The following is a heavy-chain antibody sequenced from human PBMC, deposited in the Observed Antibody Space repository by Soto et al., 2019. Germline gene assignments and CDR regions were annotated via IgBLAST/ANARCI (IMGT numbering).Heavy chain of an antibody. J-gene: IGHJ3*01. Sequence: GASVKVSCKASGYTFTSYGISWVRQAPGQGLEWMGWISAYNGNTSYAQKLQGRVTMTTDTSTSTAYMELRSLRSDDTAVYYCARMGRSQMRGYAFYVWGQGTMVTVSS. CDR3: ARMGRSQMRGYAFYV. CDR1: GYTFTSYG. V-gene: IGHV1-18*01. D-gene: IGHD3-10*01. CDR2: ISAYNGNT.